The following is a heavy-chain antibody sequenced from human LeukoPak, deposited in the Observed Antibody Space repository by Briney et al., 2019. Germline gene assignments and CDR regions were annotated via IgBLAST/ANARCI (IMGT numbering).Heavy chain of an antibody. J-gene: IGHJ3*02. V-gene: IGHV3-53*01. D-gene: IGHD3-10*01. CDR2: IYSGGST. CDR3: ARGYYGSGSYYKTLGNAFDI. Sequence: PGGSLRLSCAASGFTVSSNYMSWVRQAQGKGLEWVSVIYSGGSTYYADSVKGRFTISRDNSKNTLYLQMNSLRAEDTAVYYCARGYYGSGSYYKTLGNAFDIWGQGTMVTVSS. CDR1: GFTVSSNY.